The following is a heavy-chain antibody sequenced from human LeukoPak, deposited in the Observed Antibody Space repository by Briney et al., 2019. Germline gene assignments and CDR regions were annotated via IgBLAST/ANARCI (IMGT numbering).Heavy chain of an antibody. V-gene: IGHV3-21*01. CDR1: GFTFSTYS. Sequence: PGGSLRLSCAASGFTFSTYSMNWVRQAPGKWLEWVSSISSSTNYIYYADSVKGRFTISRDNAKNSLYLQMNSLRAEDTAVYYCARDRYGDHLFDYWGQGTLVTVSS. CDR2: ISSSTNYI. CDR3: ARDRYGDHLFDY. J-gene: IGHJ4*02. D-gene: IGHD4-17*01.